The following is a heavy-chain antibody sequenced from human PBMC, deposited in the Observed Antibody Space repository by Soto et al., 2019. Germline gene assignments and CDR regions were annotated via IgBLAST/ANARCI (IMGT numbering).Heavy chain of an antibody. Sequence: QVQLVESGGGVVQPGRSLRLSCAASGFTFSSYAMHWVRQAPGKGLEWVAVISYDGSNKYYADSVKGRFTISRTNSKNTLYLQRNGLRAEDTAVYYWADIDYYDSSSGLDIWGQGTMVTVSS. CDR2: ISYDGSNK. CDR1: GFTFSSYA. V-gene: IGHV3-30-3*01. J-gene: IGHJ3*02. D-gene: IGHD3-22*01. CDR3: ADIDYYDSSSGLDI.